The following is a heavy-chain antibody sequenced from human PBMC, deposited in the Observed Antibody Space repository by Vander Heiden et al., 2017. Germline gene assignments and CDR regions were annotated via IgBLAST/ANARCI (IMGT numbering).Heavy chain of an antibody. CDR1: GGTFSSYA. D-gene: IGHD5-12*01. CDR2: LIPIFGTA. J-gene: IGHJ6*02. V-gene: IGHV1-69*01. CDR3: ASPGVRYSGYDGYYYYYGMDV. Sequence: QVQLVQSGAEVKKPGSSVKVSCKASGGTFSSYAISWVRQAPGQGLEGMGGLIPIFGTANYAQKFQGRVTITADESTSTAYMELSSLRSEDTAVYYCASPGVRYSGYDGYYYYYGMDVWGQGTTVTVSS.